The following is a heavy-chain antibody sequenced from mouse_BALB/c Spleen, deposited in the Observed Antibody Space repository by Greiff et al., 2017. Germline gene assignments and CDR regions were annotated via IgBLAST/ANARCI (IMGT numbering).Heavy chain of an antibody. V-gene: IGHV1S137*01. Sequence: VQLQQSGAELVRPGVSVKISCKGSGYTFTDYAMHWVKQSHAKSLEWIGVISTYYGDASYNQKFKGKATMTVDKSSSTAYMELARLTSEDSAIYYCAREVYYGTSEFAYWGQGTLVTVSA. CDR1: GYTFTDYA. CDR3: AREVYYGTSEFAY. CDR2: ISTYYGDA. J-gene: IGHJ3*01. D-gene: IGHD1-1*01.